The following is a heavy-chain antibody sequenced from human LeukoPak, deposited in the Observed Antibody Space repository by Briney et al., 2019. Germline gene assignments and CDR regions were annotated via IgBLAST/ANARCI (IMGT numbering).Heavy chain of an antibody. J-gene: IGHJ4*02. CDR1: GGSISSYY. CDR2: IFDTGST. CDR3: ARHGGGYSFDY. V-gene: IGHV4-59*08. Sequence: SETLSLTCTVSGGSISSYYWSWIRQPPGKGLEWIGNIFDTGSTNYNPSLKSRVTISIDTSKDQFSLRLSSVTAADTAVYYCARHGGGYSFDYWGQGTLVTVSS. D-gene: IGHD5-24*01.